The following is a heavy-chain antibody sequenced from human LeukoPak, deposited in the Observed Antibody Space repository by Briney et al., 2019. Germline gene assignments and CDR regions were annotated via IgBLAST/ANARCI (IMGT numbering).Heavy chain of an antibody. CDR2: IYYSGST. Sequence: SGTLSLTCTVSGGSISSSSYYWGWIRQPPGKGLEWIGSIYYSGSTYYNPSLKSRVTISVDTSKNQFSLKLSSVTAADTAVYYCARVGESGYGDYVRGWGQGTLVTVSS. CDR1: GGSISSSSYY. D-gene: IGHD4-17*01. V-gene: IGHV4-39*01. J-gene: IGHJ4*02. CDR3: ARVGESGYGDYVRG.